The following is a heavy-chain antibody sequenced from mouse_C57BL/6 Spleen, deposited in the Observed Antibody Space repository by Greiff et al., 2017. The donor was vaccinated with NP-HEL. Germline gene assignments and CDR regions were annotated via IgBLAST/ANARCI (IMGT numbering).Heavy chain of an antibody. CDR1: GYTFTSYW. CDR3: ARRGVGRAMDY. D-gene: IGHD4-1*01. V-gene: IGHV1-52*01. J-gene: IGHJ4*01. Sequence: QVQLQQSGAELVRPGSSVKLSCKASGYTFTSYWMHWVKQRPIQGLEWIGDIDPSDSETHYNQKFKDKATLTVDKSSSTAYMQLSSLTSEDSAVYYCARRGVGRAMDYWGQGTSVTVSS. CDR2: IDPSDSET.